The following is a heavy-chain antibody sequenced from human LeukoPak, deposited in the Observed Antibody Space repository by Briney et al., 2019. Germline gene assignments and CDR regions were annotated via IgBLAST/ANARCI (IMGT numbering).Heavy chain of an antibody. CDR2: VIPILETT. D-gene: IGHD4-23*01. V-gene: IGHV1-69*01. CDR1: GGSFRSYG. CDR3: ARVTLPFRHHFDY. Sequence: SVKVSCKASGGSFRSYGFNWVRQAPGQGLEWMGGVIPILETTNYAQKFQGRVTITADESTSTIYMELSSLRSEDTAVYYCARVTLPFRHHFDYWGRGTLVTVSS. J-gene: IGHJ4*02.